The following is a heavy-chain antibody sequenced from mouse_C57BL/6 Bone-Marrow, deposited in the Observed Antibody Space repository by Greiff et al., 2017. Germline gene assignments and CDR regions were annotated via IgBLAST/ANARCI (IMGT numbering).Heavy chain of an antibody. D-gene: IGHD2-4*01. J-gene: IGHJ3*01. CDR3: ARWGLRRGGFAY. CDR1: GYTFTSYW. V-gene: IGHV1-55*01. Sequence: VQLQQSGAALVKPGASVKMSCKASGYTFTSYWITWVKQRPGQGLEWIGDIYPGSGSTNYNEQFKSKATLTVDTSSSTAYMQLSSLTSEDSAVYCCARWGLRRGGFAYWGQGTLVTVSA. CDR2: IYPGSGST.